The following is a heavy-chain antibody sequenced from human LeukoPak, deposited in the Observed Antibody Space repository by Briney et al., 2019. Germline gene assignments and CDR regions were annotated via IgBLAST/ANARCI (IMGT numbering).Heavy chain of an antibody. CDR3: TQSNY. CDR1: GFTFSGSP. V-gene: IGHV3-73*01. Sequence: GGSLRLSCAASGFTFSGSPILWVRQASGKGLEWVGRIRSKADNYATAYAASVQGRCTISRDDSKSTAYLQLNSLKTEDTAVYYYTQSNYWGQGAPVTVSS. CDR2: IRSKADNYAT. J-gene: IGHJ4*02.